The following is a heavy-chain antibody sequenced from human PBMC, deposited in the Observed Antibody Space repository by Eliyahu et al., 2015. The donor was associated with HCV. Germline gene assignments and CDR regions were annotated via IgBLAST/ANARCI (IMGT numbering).Heavy chain of an antibody. D-gene: IGHD3-9*01. CDR3: AARPGETGNLGPLDF. CDR1: GFTFSNYA. V-gene: IGHV3-23*01. CDR2: VSASGGST. Sequence: EVQLLESGGDLVQPGGSLRLSCAASGFTFSNYAMSWVRQTPGKRLEWGSTVSASGGSTFYADSVKGRFTISRDNSKNTLYLQMDSLRHEDTAVYYCAARPGETGNLGPLDFWGQGTLVTVSS. J-gene: IGHJ4*02.